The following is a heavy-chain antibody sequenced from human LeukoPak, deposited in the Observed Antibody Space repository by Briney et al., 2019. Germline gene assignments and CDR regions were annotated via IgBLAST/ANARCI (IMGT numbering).Heavy chain of an antibody. Sequence: GGSLRLSCAASGFTFSSYAMSWVRQAPGKGLEWVSGISGSGDNTYYADSVKGRFTISRDNSKNTLYLQMNSLRAEDTAVYYCAREGEGGFEENYYDSSGYFDYWGQGTLDTVSS. J-gene: IGHJ4*02. CDR1: GFTFSSYA. CDR2: ISGSGDNT. D-gene: IGHD3-22*01. V-gene: IGHV3-23*01. CDR3: AREGEGGFEENYYDSSGYFDY.